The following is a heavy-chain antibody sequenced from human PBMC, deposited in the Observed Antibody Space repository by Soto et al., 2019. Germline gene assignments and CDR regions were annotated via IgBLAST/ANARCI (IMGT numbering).Heavy chain of an antibody. Sequence: SVKVSCKASGGTFSSYTISWVRQAPGQGLEWMGRIIPILGIANYAQKFQGRVTITADKSTSTAYMELSSLRSEDTAVYYCARDLFMRQGYCSSTCCYSSDYYYGMDVWGQGTTVTVSS. J-gene: IGHJ6*02. CDR1: GGTFSSYT. CDR2: IIPILGIA. V-gene: IGHV1-69*04. D-gene: IGHD2-2*01. CDR3: ARDLFMRQGYCSSTCCYSSDYYYGMDV.